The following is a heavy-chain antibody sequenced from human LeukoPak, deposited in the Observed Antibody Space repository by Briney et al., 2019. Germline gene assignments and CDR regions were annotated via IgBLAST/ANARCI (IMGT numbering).Heavy chain of an antibody. D-gene: IGHD6-6*01. CDR1: GDSISSGYY. CDR3: ARHRYSSASEGFDY. V-gene: IGHV4-38-2*01. J-gene: IGHJ4*02. CDR2: IYHSGST. Sequence: SETLSLTCGVSGDSISSGYYWGWIRPPPGKGLEWIGSIYHSGSTYYNPSLKSRLTIPVDTSKNKFSLKLSSVTAADTAVYYCARHRYSSASEGFDYWGQGTLVTGSS.